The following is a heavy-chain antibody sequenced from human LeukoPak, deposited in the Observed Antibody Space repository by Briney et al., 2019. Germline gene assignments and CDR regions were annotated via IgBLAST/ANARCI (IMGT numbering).Heavy chain of an antibody. CDR2: ISGSGGSS. CDR3: ARDGIRGYSYGLDY. V-gene: IGHV3-23*01. Sequence: GGSLRLSCAASGFTFSSYAMSWVRQAPGKGLEWVSAISGSGGSSYYADSVKGRFTISRDNSKNTLYLQMNSLRAEDTAVYYCARDGIRGYSYGLDYWGQGTLVTVSS. D-gene: IGHD5-18*01. CDR1: GFTFSSYA. J-gene: IGHJ4*02.